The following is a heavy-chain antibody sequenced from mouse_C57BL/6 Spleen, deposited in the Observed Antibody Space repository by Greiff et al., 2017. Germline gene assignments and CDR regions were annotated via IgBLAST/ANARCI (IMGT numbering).Heavy chain of an antibody. CDR2: IYPRSGNT. V-gene: IGHV1-81*01. Sequence: QVQLKQSGAELARPGASVKLSCKASGYTFTSYGISWVKQRTGQGLEWIGEIYPRSGNTYYNEKFKGKATLTADKSSSTAYMELRSLTSEDSAVYFCARGDYGNSYYAMDYWGQGTSVTVSS. CDR3: ARGDYGNSYYAMDY. J-gene: IGHJ4*01. CDR1: GYTFTSYG. D-gene: IGHD2-1*01.